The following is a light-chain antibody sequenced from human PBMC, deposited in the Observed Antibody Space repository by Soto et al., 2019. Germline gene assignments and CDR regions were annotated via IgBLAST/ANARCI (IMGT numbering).Light chain of an antibody. CDR1: QSVSSN. CDR3: QQYNNWGT. CDR2: GAS. V-gene: IGKV3-15*01. J-gene: IGKJ1*01. Sequence: EIVMTQSPATLSVSPGERATLSCRASQSVSSNLAWYQQKPGQAPRLLIYGASTRATGIPARFSGSGSGTEFTPTISSLQSEDLAGYYCQQYNNWGTFGQGTKVEIK.